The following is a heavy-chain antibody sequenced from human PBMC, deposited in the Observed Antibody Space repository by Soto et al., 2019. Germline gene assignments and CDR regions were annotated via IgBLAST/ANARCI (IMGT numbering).Heavy chain of an antibody. CDR3: ARAEDIVATIDY. CDR2: ISYDGSNK. V-gene: IGHV3-30-3*01. J-gene: IGHJ4*02. Sequence: PGGSLRLSCAASGFTFSSYAMHWVRQAPGKGLEWVAVISYDGSNKYYADSVKGRFTISRDNSKNTLYLQMNSLRAEDTAVYYCARAEDIVATIDYWGQGTLVTVSS. D-gene: IGHD5-12*01. CDR1: GFTFSSYA.